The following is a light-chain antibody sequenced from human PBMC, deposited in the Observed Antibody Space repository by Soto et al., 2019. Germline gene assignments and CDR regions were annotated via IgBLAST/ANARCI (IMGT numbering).Light chain of an antibody. V-gene: IGLV1-44*01. CDR2: TDN. CDR1: NSNIGDNS. Sequence: QSVLTQPPSASGTPGQRVTISCSGSNSNIGDNSVNWYQQLPRTAPKLLIYTDNQRPSGVPDRFSGSKTGTSASLPISGLESGDDAGYYCGTWDDSLIGLVFGGGTQLTVL. J-gene: IGLJ7*01. CDR3: GTWDDSLIGLV.